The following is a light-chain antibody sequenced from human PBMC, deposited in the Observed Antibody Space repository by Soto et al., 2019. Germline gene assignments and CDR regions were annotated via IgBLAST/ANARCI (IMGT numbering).Light chain of an antibody. V-gene: IGKV3-15*01. J-gene: IGKJ3*01. CDR2: GAS. CDR1: QSVSTN. Sequence: EIVMTQSPATLSVSPGERATLSCRASQSVSTNLAWYQQSPGQAPRLLIYGASARANGIPARFSGSGSGTEFTLTISSLQSEDFAVYYCQQYNKWPLFTFGHGTRV. CDR3: QQYNKWPLFT.